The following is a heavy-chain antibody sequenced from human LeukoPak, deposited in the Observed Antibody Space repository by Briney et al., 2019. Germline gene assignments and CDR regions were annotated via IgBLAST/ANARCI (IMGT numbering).Heavy chain of an antibody. CDR2: TYSGGST. Sequence: GGSLRLSCAASGFTVSSNYMSWVRQAPGKGLEWVSVTYSGGSTYYADSVKGRFTISRDNSKNTLYLQMNSLRAEDTAVYYCAKDRDIAAAGTIDYWGQGTLVTVSS. CDR1: GFTVSSNY. V-gene: IGHV3-53*01. CDR3: AKDRDIAAAGTIDY. J-gene: IGHJ4*02. D-gene: IGHD6-13*01.